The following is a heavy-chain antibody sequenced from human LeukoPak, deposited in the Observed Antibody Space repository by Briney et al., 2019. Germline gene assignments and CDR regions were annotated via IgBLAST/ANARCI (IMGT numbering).Heavy chain of an antibody. CDR1: GFTFSSYW. CDR2: ISSSSSTI. V-gene: IGHV3-48*01. J-gene: IGHJ4*02. D-gene: IGHD6-13*01. CDR3: ARDHPDYSSRGSGVDY. Sequence: GGSLRLSCAASGFTFSSYWMSWVRQAPGKGLEWVSYISSSSSTIYYADSVKGRFTISRDNAKNSLYLQMNSLRAEDTAVYYCARDHPDYSSRGSGVDYWGQGTLVTVSS.